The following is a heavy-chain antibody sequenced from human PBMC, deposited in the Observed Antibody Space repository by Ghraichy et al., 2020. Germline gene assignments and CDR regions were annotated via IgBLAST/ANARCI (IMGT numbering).Heavy chain of an antibody. CDR1: GFTFSSYW. Sequence: GGSLRLSCAASGFTFSSYWMSWVRQAPGKGLEWVANIKQDGSEKYYVDSVKGRFTISRDNAKNSLYLQMNSLRAEDTAVYYCASTNVFWSGYYWADYGMDVWGQGTTVTVSS. J-gene: IGHJ6*02. CDR3: ASTNVFWSGYYWADYGMDV. V-gene: IGHV3-7*03. CDR2: IKQDGSEK. D-gene: IGHD3-3*01.